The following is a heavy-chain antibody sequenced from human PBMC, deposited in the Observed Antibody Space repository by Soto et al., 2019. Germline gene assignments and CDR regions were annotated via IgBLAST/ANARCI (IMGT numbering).Heavy chain of an antibody. J-gene: IGHJ4*02. Sequence: EVQLVESGGGLVQPGGSLRLSCAASGFTFSSYWMHWVLQAPGKGLLWVSRINSDVSSPSYADSVKGRFTISRDNAKNTLYLQMNSPRAEYTAVYYCAIDLWANCNEGDYWGQGTLVTVSS. CDR1: GFTFSSYW. CDR3: AIDLWANCNEGDY. CDR2: INSDVSSP. V-gene: IGHV3-74*01. D-gene: IGHD1-1*01.